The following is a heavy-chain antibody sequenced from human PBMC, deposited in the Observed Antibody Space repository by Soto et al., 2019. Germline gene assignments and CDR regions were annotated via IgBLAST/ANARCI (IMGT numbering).Heavy chain of an antibody. Sequence: GESLKISCKAFGYTFTTYWIGWVRQMPVKGLEWMGVIYPGDSDTRYSPSFQGQVTISADKSINTAYLQWSTLKASDSAMYYCARQDGGMDVWGQGTPVTVSS. J-gene: IGHJ6*02. CDR2: IYPGDSDT. CDR1: GYTFTTYW. V-gene: IGHV5-51*01. CDR3: ARQDGGMDV.